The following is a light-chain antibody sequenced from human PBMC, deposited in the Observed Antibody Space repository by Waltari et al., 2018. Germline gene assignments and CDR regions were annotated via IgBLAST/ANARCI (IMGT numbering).Light chain of an antibody. CDR1: GSNIGAGYD. CDR3: QSYDTTLSVV. Sequence: QSVLTQPPSVSGAPGQKVTISCTGSGSNIGAGYDVHWYQQLPRAAPKLLIYGTSSRPFGVPDLFFGSTSGTSASLAITGLQAEDEADYYCQSYDTTLSVVFGGGTKLTVL. CDR2: GTS. V-gene: IGLV1-40*01. J-gene: IGLJ3*02.